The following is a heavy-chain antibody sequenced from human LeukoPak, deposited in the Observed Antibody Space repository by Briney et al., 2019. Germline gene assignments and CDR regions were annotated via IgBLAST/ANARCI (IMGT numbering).Heavy chain of an antibody. V-gene: IGHV3-33*01. Sequence: GGSLRLSCAASGFTFSSYGMHWVRQAPGKGLEWVAVIWYDGSNKYCADSVTGRFTISRDNSKNMLYLQMNSLRAEDTAVYYCARVAGGVPSLCDNIVVVPAAIVSLRDYWGQGTLVTVSS. CDR1: GFTFSSYG. CDR2: IWYDGSNK. D-gene: IGHD2-2*01. CDR3: ARVAGGVPSLCDNIVVVPAAIVSLRDY. J-gene: IGHJ4*02.